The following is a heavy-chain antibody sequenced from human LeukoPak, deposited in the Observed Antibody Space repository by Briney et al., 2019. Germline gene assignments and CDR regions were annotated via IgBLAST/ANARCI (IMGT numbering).Heavy chain of an antibody. CDR2: INHSGST. V-gene: IGHV4-34*01. CDR3: ARVYGGVVVVIFDY. J-gene: IGHJ4*02. Sequence: KPSETLSLTCAVYGGSFSGYYWSWIRQPPGKGVEWIGEINHSGSTNYNPSLKSRVTISVDTSKNQFSLKLSSVTAADTAVYYCARVYGGVVVVIFDYWGQGTLVTVSS. D-gene: IGHD3-22*01. CDR1: GGSFSGYY.